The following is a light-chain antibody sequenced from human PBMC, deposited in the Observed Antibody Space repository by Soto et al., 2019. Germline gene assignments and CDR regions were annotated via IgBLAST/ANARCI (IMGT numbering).Light chain of an antibody. J-gene: IGLJ2*01. CDR2: SNN. Sequence: QSVLTQPPSASGTPGQRVTISCSGSSSKIGSNTVNWYQQLPGTAPKLLIYSNNQRPSGVPDRFSGSKSGTSASLAISGLQSEDEADYYCAAWDDSLKVVFGGGTKLTVL. CDR1: SSKIGSNT. CDR3: AAWDDSLKVV. V-gene: IGLV1-44*01.